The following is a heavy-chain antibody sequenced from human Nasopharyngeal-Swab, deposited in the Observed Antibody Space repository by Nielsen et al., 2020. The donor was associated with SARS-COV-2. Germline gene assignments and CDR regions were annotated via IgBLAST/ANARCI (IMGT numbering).Heavy chain of an antibody. V-gene: IGHV3-30*03. D-gene: IGHD5/OR15-5a*01. J-gene: IGHJ4*02. CDR2: ISYDGSNK. Sequence: GESLKISCAASGFTFSSYGMHWVRQAPGKGLEWVAVISYDGSNKYYADSVKGRFTISRDNSKNTLYLQMNSLRAEDTAVYYCAHAVYDYIDYWGQGTLVTVSS. CDR1: GFTFSSYG. CDR3: AHAVYDYIDY.